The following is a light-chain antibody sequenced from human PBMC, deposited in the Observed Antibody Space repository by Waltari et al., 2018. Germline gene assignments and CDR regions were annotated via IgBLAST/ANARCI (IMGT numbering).Light chain of an antibody. CDR1: QSVSSSY. CDR3: QQYGSSPPWT. V-gene: IGKV3-20*01. Sequence: EIVLTQSPGTLSLSPGERATLSCRASQSVSSSYLAWYQQKPGQAPRLLIYCASSRATGLPDRFSGSGSGTDFTLTISRLEPEDFAVYYCQQYGSSPPWTFGQGTKVEIK. J-gene: IGKJ1*01. CDR2: CAS.